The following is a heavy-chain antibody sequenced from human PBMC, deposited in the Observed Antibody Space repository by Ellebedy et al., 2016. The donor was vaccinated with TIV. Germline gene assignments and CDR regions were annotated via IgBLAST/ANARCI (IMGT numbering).Heavy chain of an antibody. CDR1: GGSVSSSSYY. V-gene: IGHV4-39*01. D-gene: IGHD4/OR15-4a*01. Sequence: SETLSLTCSVSGGSVSSSSYYCDWIRQPPGKGLEWIATLSYSGSTYYNPSLKGRVSISVDTSKNHFSLKLRSVTVADTAVYYCARRRTPDYDYYGMDVWGQGTLLTVSS. J-gene: IGHJ6*02. CDR3: ARRRTPDYDYYGMDV. CDR2: LSYSGST.